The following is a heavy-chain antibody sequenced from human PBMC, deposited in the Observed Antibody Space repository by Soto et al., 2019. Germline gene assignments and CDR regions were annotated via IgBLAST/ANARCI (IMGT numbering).Heavy chain of an antibody. D-gene: IGHD6-13*01. CDR2: ISYDGSNK. Sequence: QVQLVESGGGVVQPGRSLRLSCAASGFTFSSYAMHWVRQAPGKGLEWVAVISYDGSNKYYADSVKGRFTISRDNSKNTLYLQMNSLRAEDTAVYYCAREGIAAAGKPGGMDFWGQGTTVTVSS. J-gene: IGHJ6*02. CDR1: GFTFSSYA. V-gene: IGHV3-30-3*01. CDR3: AREGIAAAGKPGGMDF.